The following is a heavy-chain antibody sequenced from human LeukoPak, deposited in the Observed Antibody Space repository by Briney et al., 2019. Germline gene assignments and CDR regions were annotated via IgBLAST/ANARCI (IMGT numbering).Heavy chain of an antibody. J-gene: IGHJ4*02. V-gene: IGHV1-18*01. CDR3: ARIQSRIIAARPGNPAFDY. Sequence: ASVKVSCKASGYTFTSYNISWVRQAPGQGLEWMGWISTYNDNTHYAQKLQGRVTMTTDTSTSTVYMELKSLRSDDTAVYYCARIQSRIIAARPGNPAFDYWGRGTLVTVSS. D-gene: IGHD6-6*01. CDR2: ISTYNDNT. CDR1: GYTFTSYN.